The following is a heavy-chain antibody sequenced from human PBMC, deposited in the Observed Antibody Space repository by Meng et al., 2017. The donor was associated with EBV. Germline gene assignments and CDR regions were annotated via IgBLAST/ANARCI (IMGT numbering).Heavy chain of an antibody. CDR1: GDSISSFYY. D-gene: IGHD6-19*01. CDR3: ARPFPSWQSPRLDPFGA. V-gene: IGHV4-39*01. CDR2: VHYTGST. J-gene: IGHJ5*02. Sequence: QLQLRESGSGRVKPSEALSPTCIVSGDSISSFYYWGWLRQPPGRGLEWIGSVHYTGSTYYSPSLKSRVTVSVDTSKNQFSLRLTSVTAADTAVYYCARPFPSWQSPRLDPFGAWGQGTLVTVST.